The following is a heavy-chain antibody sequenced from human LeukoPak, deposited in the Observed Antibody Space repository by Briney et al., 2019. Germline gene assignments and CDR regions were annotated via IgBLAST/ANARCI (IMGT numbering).Heavy chain of an antibody. CDR2: VSHSGSS. J-gene: IGHJ5*02. V-gene: IGHV4-34*01. Sequence: PSETLSLTCAVYGVPFRGFFWSWIRQAPGKGLEWVGEVSHSGSSNYNPSLRSRISISLDTSKSQFSLKLTSVTAADSAVYYCARGIFYGGRNQSIWFDLWGQGTLVTVSS. CDR3: ARGIFYGGRNQSIWFDL. CDR1: GVPFRGFF. D-gene: IGHD4-23*01.